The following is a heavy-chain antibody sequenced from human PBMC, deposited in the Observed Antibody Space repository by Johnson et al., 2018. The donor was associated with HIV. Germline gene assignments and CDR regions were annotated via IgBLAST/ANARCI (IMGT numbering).Heavy chain of an antibody. CDR1: GFTFDDYG. J-gene: IGHJ3*02. CDR3: ARSIAVAGSAFDI. CDR2: IHWNGGST. D-gene: IGHD6-19*01. Sequence: VQLVESGGGVVQPGRSLRLSCAASGFTFDDYGMSWVRQAPGKGLEWVSGIHWNGGSTGHADSVKGRFTISRDNAKNSLYLQMNSLRAGDTAVYYCARSIAVAGSAFDIWGQGTMVTVSS. V-gene: IGHV3-20*04.